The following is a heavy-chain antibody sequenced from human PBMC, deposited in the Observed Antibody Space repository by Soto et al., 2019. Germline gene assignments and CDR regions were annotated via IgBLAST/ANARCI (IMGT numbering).Heavy chain of an antibody. Sequence: EVQLLESGGGLVQPGGSLRLSCAASGFTFSNYAISWVRQAPGKGLEWVSAISGSGGSTYYADSVKGRFTISRDNAKNTLYLQMNSLRAEDTAVYYCTREYYYGSGSYMDVGGQGTTVTVSS. D-gene: IGHD3-10*01. CDR2: ISGSGGST. CDR3: TREYYYGSGSYMDV. V-gene: IGHV3-23*01. J-gene: IGHJ6*02. CDR1: GFTFSNYA.